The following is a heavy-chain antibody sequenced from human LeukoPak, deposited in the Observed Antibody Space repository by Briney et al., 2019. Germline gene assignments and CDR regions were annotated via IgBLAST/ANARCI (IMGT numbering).Heavy chain of an antibody. J-gene: IGHJ4*02. CDR1: GFTFSSYA. V-gene: IGHV3-23*01. CDR3: AKDYERDGYNDY. CDR2: ISGSGGST. Sequence: GGSLRLSCAASGFTFSSYAMSWVRQAPGKGLGWVSAISGSGGSTYYADSVKGRFTISRDNSKSTLYLQMNSLRAEDTAVYYCAKDYERDGYNDYWGQGTLVTVSS. D-gene: IGHD5-24*01.